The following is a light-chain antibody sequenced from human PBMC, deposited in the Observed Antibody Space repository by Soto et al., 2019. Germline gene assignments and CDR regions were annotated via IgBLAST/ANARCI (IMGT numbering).Light chain of an antibody. Sequence: EIVMTQSPATLSVSPGERATLSCRASQSVSSNLAWYQQKPGQAPRLLLYGASTRATGIPGRFSGCGSGTDFTLTISSLQSEDFAVYYCQQHNYWPSFGQGTKLEIK. V-gene: IGKV3-15*01. CDR3: QQHNYWPS. CDR2: GAS. CDR1: QSVSSN. J-gene: IGKJ2*01.